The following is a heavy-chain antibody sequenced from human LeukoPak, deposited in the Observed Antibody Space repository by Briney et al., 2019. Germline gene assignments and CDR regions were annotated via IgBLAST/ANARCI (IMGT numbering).Heavy chain of an antibody. Sequence: GGSLRLSCAASGFTFSSYAMSWVRQAPGKGLEWVSAISGSGGSTYYADSVKGRFTISRDNSKNTLYLRMNSLRAEDTAVYYCAKTYYYDSSGYYFDAFDIWGQGTMVTVSS. J-gene: IGHJ3*02. CDR3: AKTYYYDSSGYYFDAFDI. V-gene: IGHV3-23*01. CDR2: ISGSGGST. CDR1: GFTFSSYA. D-gene: IGHD3-22*01.